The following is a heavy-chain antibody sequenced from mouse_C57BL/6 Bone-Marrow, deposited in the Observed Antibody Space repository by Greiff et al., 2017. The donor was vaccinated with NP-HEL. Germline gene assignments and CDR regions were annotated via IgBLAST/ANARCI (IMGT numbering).Heavy chain of an antibody. CDR3: ARRAGLLRRDYFDY. CDR2: IYWDDDK. J-gene: IGHJ2*01. CDR1: GFSLSTSGMG. D-gene: IGHD1-1*01. Sequence: QVTLKESGPGILQSSQTLSLTCSFSGFSLSTSGMGVSWIRQPSGKGLEWLAHIYWDDDKRYNPSLKSRLTISKDTSRNQVFLKITSVDTADTATSYCARRAGLLRRDYFDYWGQGTTLTVSS. V-gene: IGHV8-12*01.